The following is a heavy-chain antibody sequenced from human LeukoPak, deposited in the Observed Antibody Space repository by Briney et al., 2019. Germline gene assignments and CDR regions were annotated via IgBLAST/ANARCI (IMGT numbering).Heavy chain of an antibody. V-gene: IGHV3-7*01. CDR3: VGDRDWGFDY. CDR2: INQDGGEA. J-gene: IGHJ4*02. Sequence: GGSLRLSCSASGFTFSDYWMTWVRQAPGKGLEWVANINQDGGEAYYVDSVKGRFTVSRDNAKNSLYLQLNNLRVDDTAVYYCVGDRDWGFDYWGQGTMVTVSS. D-gene: IGHD7-27*01. CDR1: GFTFSDYW.